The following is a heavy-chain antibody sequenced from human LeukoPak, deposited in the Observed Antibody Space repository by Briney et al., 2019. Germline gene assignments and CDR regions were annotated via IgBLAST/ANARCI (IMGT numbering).Heavy chain of an antibody. Sequence: GGSLRLSCAASGFTFSSYGMHWVRQAPGKGLEWVAVIWYDGSNKYYADSVKGRFTISRDNSKNTLYLQMNSLRAEDTAVYYCARDLRIYYFDYWGQGTLVTVSS. D-gene: IGHD3-10*01. J-gene: IGHJ4*02. CDR3: ARDLRIYYFDY. CDR2: IWYDGSNK. CDR1: GFTFSSYG. V-gene: IGHV3-33*08.